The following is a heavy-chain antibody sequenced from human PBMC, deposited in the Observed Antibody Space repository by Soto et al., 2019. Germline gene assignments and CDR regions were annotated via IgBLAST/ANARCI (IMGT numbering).Heavy chain of an antibody. D-gene: IGHD5-12*01. J-gene: IGHJ4*02. CDR3: AKELAKEPTTSIDH. CDR1: GFTFSFYA. V-gene: IGHV3-23*01. CDR2: ISGTGGST. Sequence: EVQLLESGGGLVQPGGSLRLSCAASGFTFSFYAISWVRQAPGKGLEWVSAISGTGGSTYYADSVKGRFTISRDNSKNTPYVQMNSLRAEDTAVYFCAKELAKEPTTSIDHWGQGALVTVSS.